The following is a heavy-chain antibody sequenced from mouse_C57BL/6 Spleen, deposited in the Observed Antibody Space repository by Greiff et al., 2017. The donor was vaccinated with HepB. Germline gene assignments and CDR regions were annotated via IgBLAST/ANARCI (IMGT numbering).Heavy chain of an antibody. CDR3: ARALITTVVPVYFDY. Sequence: EVMLVESGGDLVKPGGSLKLSCAASGFTFSSYGMSWVRQTPDKRLEWVATISSGGSYTYYPDSVKGRFTISRDNAKNTLYLQMSSLKSEDTAMYYCARALITTVVPVYFDYWGQGTTLTVSS. J-gene: IGHJ2*01. CDR1: GFTFSSYG. D-gene: IGHD1-1*01. V-gene: IGHV5-6*02. CDR2: ISSGGSYT.